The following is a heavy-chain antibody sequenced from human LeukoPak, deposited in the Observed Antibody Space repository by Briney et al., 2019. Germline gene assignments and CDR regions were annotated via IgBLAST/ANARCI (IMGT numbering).Heavy chain of an antibody. CDR2: INHSGST. Sequence: SETLSLTCAVYGGSFSGYYWSWIRQPPGKGLEWNGEINHSGSTNYNPSLKSRVTTSVDTSKNQFSLKLSSVTAADTAVYYCARGRLAARPRTNWFDPWGQGTLVTVSS. CDR1: GGSFSGYY. CDR3: ARGRLAARPRTNWFDP. D-gene: IGHD6-6*01. V-gene: IGHV4-34*01. J-gene: IGHJ5*02.